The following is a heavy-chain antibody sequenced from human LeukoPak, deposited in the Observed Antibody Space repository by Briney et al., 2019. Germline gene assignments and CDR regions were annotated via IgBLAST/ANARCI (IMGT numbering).Heavy chain of an antibody. CDR1: GFRFRDYH. J-gene: IGHJ4*02. CDR2: IWYDGSNK. CDR3: ARDVWGGPTPPFIDY. Sequence: PGGSLRLSCAASGFRFRDYHMNWVRQAPGKGLEWVAVIWYDGSNKYYADSVKGRFTISRDNSKNTLYLQMNSLRAEDTAVYYCARDVWGGPTPPFIDYWGQGTLVTVSS. D-gene: IGHD2-8*01. V-gene: IGHV3-33*08.